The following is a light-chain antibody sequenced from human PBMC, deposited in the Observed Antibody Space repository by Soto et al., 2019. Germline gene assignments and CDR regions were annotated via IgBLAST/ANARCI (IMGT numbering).Light chain of an antibody. CDR2: EAS. V-gene: IGLV2-23*01. Sequence: QSALTQPASVSGSPGQSITISCSGTSSDIGSYNLVSWYQQHPGKAPKVMIFEASKRPSEIPNRFSGSKSGNTASLTISGLQAEDEADYYCRSYAGTGTWVFGGGTKVTVL. J-gene: IGLJ3*02. CDR1: SSDIGSYNL. CDR3: RSYAGTGTWV.